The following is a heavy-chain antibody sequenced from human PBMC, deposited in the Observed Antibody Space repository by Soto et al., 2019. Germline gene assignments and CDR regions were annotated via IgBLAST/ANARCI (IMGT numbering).Heavy chain of an antibody. V-gene: IGHV4-30-2*01. CDR1: GGSISSGGYS. D-gene: IGHD3-9*01. CDR2: IYHSGST. J-gene: IGHJ4*02. Sequence: PSETLSLTCAVSGGSISSGGYSWSWIRQPPGKGLEWIGYIYHSGSTYYNPSLKSRVTISVDRPKNQFSLKLSSVTAADTAVYYCARDSFDSLTGYYTVGFDYWGQGTLVTVSS. CDR3: ARDSFDSLTGYYTVGFDY.